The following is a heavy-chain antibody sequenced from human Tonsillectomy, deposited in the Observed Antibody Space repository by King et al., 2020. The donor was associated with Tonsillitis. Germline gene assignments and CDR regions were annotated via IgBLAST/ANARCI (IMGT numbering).Heavy chain of an antibody. CDR1: SGSISSYY. V-gene: IGHV4-59*01. CDR2: IYYSGST. Sequence: VQLQESGPGLVKPSETLSLTCTVSSGSISSYYWSWIRQPPAKGLEWIGNIYYSGSTNYNPSLKSRVTISVDTSRNQFSLKLTSVTAADTAVYYCARAERAYYYYMDVWGKGTTVTVSS. CDR3: ARAERAYYYYMDV. D-gene: IGHD1-1*01. J-gene: IGHJ6*03.